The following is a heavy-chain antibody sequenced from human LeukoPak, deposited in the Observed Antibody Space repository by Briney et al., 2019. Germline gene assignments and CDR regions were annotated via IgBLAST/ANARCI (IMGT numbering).Heavy chain of an antibody. CDR1: GYTFTGYY. D-gene: IGHD3-16*01. CDR3: ARGGDFLYYHYYMDV. V-gene: IGHV1-2*02. Sequence: GASVKVSCKASGYTFTGYYMHWVRQAPGQGLEWMGWNNPNSGGTNYAQKFQGRVTMTRDTSISTAYMELSRLRSDDTAVYYCARGGDFLYYHYYMDVWGKGTTVTVSS. J-gene: IGHJ6*03. CDR2: NNPNSGGT.